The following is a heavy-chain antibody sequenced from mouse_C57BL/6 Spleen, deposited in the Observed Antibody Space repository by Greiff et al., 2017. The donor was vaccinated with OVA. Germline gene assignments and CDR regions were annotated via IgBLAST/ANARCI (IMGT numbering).Heavy chain of an antibody. CDR3: ARGTKEYFDV. CDR1: GYTFTDYY. D-gene: IGHD1-3*01. CDR2: INPNNGGT. Sequence: VQLQQSGPELVKPGASVKISCKASGYTFTDYYMNWVKQSHGKSLEWIGDINPNNGGTSYNQKFKGKATLTVDKSSSTAYMELRSLTSEDSAVYYCARGTKEYFDVWGTGTTVTVSS. V-gene: IGHV1-26*01. J-gene: IGHJ1*03.